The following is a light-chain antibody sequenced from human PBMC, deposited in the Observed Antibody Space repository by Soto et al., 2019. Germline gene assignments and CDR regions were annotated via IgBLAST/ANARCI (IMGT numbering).Light chain of an antibody. CDR1: QSVSSSY. V-gene: IGKV3-20*01. CDR2: GAS. J-gene: IGKJ1*01. CDR3: QQYGSSPPT. Sequence: EIVLTQSPGTLSLSPGERATLSCRASQSVSSSYLAWYQQKPGQAPRLLIYGASSRATGIPDRFSGSGSGTYFTLNSSRLEPEEFAEYYCQQYGSSPPTLGQGTKMDIK.